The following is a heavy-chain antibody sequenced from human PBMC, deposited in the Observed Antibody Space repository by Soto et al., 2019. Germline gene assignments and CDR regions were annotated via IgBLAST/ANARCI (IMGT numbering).Heavy chain of an antibody. D-gene: IGHD2-21*02. CDR3: ARYTGDRFDY. V-gene: IGHV3-73*01. CDR1: GFSLSGSI. CDR2: IGNTADAYAT. Sequence: GGSLRLSCAASGFSLSGSIMHWVRQASGQGLEWVGRIGNTADAYATVYAASVKGRFTISRDDSKNTAYLQMNSLRTEDTAMYFCARYTGDRFDYWGPGTLVTVSS. J-gene: IGHJ4*02.